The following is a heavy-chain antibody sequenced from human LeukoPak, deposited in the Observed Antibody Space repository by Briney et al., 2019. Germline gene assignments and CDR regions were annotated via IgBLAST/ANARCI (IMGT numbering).Heavy chain of an antibody. CDR1: GFTFSSYS. D-gene: IGHD7-27*01. CDR2: ISSSSSYI. J-gene: IGHJ4*02. V-gene: IGHV3-21*01. CDR3: ARDGFWGIRTFDY. Sequence: GGSLRLSCAASGFTFSSYSMNWVRQAPGKGLEWVSSISSSSSYIYYADSVKGRFTISRDKAKNSLYLQMNSLRAEDTAVYYCARDGFWGIRTFDYWGQGTLVTVSS.